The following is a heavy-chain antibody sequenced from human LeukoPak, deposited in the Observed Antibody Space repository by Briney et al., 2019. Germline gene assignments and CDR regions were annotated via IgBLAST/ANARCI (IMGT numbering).Heavy chain of an antibody. Sequence: VSVKVSCKASGYTFTTYGISWVRQAPGQGLEWMGWISAYNGNTNYAQKLQGRVTMTTDTSTSTAYMELRSLRSDDTAVYYCARDLIAARPNWYDPWGQGTLVTVSS. CDR2: ISAYNGNT. V-gene: IGHV1-18*01. CDR3: ARDLIAARPNWYDP. D-gene: IGHD6-6*01. J-gene: IGHJ5*02. CDR1: GYTFTTYG.